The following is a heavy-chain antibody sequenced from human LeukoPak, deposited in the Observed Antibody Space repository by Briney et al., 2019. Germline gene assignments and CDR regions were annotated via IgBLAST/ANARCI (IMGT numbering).Heavy chain of an antibody. D-gene: IGHD3-22*01. CDR1: SGSISSGDYY. CDR2: IYYSGST. V-gene: IGHV4-30-4*01. J-gene: IGHJ4*02. CDR3: AREAGFDDSSGYYYSFDY. Sequence: SQTLSLTCTVSSGSISSGDYYWSWIRQPPGKGLEWIGYIYYSGSTYYIPSLKSQVTISVDTSKHQFSLKLSSVTAADTAVYYCAREAGFDDSSGYYYSFDYWGQGTLVTVSS.